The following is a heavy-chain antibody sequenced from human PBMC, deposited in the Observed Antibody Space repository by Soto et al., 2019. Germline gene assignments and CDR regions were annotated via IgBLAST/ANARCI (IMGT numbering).Heavy chain of an antibody. CDR1: GGSISSSSYY. CDR2: IYYSGST. D-gene: IGHD3-22*01. V-gene: IGHV4-39*01. CDR3: ARQEYYDSSGYYLGGNWFDP. Sequence: SETLSLTCTVPGGSISSSSYYWGWIRQPPGKGLEWIGSIYYSGSTYYNPSLKSRVTISVGTSKNQFSLKLSSVTAADTAVYYCARQEYYDSSGYYLGGNWFDPWGQGTLVTVSS. J-gene: IGHJ5*02.